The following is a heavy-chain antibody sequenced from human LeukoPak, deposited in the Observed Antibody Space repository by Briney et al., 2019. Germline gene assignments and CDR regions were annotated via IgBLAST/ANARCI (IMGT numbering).Heavy chain of an antibody. D-gene: IGHD3-9*01. CDR1: GYTFTSYY. Sequence: ASVKVSCKASGYTFTSYYMHWVRQAPGQGLEWMGIINPSGGSTTYAQKFQGRVTMTRDMSTSTVYMELSSLRSEDTAVYYCARDGRYYDILTGYHYYMDVWGKGTTVTASS. CDR2: INPSGGST. J-gene: IGHJ6*03. V-gene: IGHV1-46*01. CDR3: ARDGRYYDILTGYHYYMDV.